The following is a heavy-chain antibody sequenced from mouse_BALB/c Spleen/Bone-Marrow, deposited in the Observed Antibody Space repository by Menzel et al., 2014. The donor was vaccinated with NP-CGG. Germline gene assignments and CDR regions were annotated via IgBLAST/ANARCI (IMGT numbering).Heavy chain of an antibody. V-gene: IGHV1S56*01. CDR3: ARAPSMDY. J-gene: IGHJ4*01. Sequence: VKLMESGPELVKPGALVKISCKASGYTFTSYDINWMKRRPGQGLEWIGWIYPGDGSSKYNEKFKGKATLTADKSSSTAYMQLSSLTSENSAVYFCARAPSMDYWGQGTSVTVSS. CDR1: GYTFTSYD. CDR2: IYPGDGSS.